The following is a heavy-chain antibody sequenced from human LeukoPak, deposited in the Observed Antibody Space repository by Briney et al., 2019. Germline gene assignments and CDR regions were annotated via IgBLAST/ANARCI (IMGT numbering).Heavy chain of an antibody. J-gene: IGHJ6*02. CDR2: ISYDGSNK. CDR1: GFTFSSYG. V-gene: IGHV3-30*18. CDR3: AKDAVRGTAGFYYYYYGMDV. Sequence: GGSLRLSCAASGFTFSSYGMHWVRQAPGKGLEWVAVISYDGSNKYYADSVKGRFTISRDNSKNTLYLQMNSLRAEDTAVYYCAKDAVRGTAGFYYYYYGMDVWGQGTTVTVSS. D-gene: IGHD1-14*01.